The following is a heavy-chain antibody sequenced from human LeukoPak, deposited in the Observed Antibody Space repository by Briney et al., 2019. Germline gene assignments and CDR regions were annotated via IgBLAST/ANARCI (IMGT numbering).Heavy chain of an antibody. V-gene: IGHV4-61*01. J-gene: IGHJ3*02. Sequence: SETLSLTCTVSGGSFSSGSYYWSWVRQPPGTGLEWIGYIYYSGSTNYNPSLKSRVTISVDTSKNQFSLKLSSVTAADAAVYYCARDSVPYAFDIWGQGTMVTVSS. CDR1: GGSFSSGSYY. CDR3: ARDSVPYAFDI. CDR2: IYYSGST. D-gene: IGHD6-6*01.